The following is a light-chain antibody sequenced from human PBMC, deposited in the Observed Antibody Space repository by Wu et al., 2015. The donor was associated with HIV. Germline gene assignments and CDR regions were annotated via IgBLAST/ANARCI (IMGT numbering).Light chain of an antibody. CDR1: QAIRND. V-gene: IGKV1-6*01. CDR3: LQNYHYPWT. CDR2: AAS. Sequence: AIQMTQSPSSLSASVGDRVTITCRASQAIRNDLGWYQQKPGKPPKVLISAASNLQNGVPSRFSGSGSGTDFTLTISSLQPEDFATYYCLQNYHYPWTFGQGTKVEI. J-gene: IGKJ1*01.